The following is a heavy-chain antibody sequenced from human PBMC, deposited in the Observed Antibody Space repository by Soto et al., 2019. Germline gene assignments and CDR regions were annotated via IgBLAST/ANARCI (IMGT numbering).Heavy chain of an antibody. D-gene: IGHD4-17*01. J-gene: IGHJ5*02. CDR3: ARDRNSDYGDYVARGFDP. CDR1: GGTFSSYA. CDR2: IIPTFGTA. Sequence: QVQLVQSGAEVKKPGSSVKVSCKASGGTFSSYAISWVRQAPGQGLEWMGGIIPTFGTANYAQKFQGRVTITADESTSTAYMELSSLRSEDTAVYYCARDRNSDYGDYVARGFDPWGQGTLVTVSS. V-gene: IGHV1-69*01.